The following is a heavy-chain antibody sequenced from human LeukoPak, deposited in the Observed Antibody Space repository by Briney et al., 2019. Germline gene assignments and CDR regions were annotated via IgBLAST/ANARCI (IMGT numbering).Heavy chain of an antibody. CDR3: ASTLAYYYYMDV. J-gene: IGHJ6*03. CDR1: GGSISSSSYY. D-gene: IGHD3-3*02. Sequence: SETLSLTCTVSGGSISSSSYYWGWIRQPPGKGLEWIGSIYYSGSTYYNPSLKSRVTISVDTSKNQFSLKLSSVTAADTAVYYCASTLAYYYYMDVWGKGTTVTVSS. CDR2: IYYSGST. V-gene: IGHV4-39*01.